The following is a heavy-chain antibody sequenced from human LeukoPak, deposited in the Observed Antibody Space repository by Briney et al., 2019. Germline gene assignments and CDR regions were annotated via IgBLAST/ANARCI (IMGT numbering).Heavy chain of an antibody. CDR1: GYTFTGYY. V-gene: IGHV1-2*02. Sequence: ASVKVSCKASGYTFTGYYMHWVRQAPGQGLEWMGSINPNSGGTNYAQKFQGRVTMTRDTSISTAYMELSRLRSDDTAVYYCARDHGDYPLGWFDPWGQGTLVTVSS. D-gene: IGHD4-17*01. CDR3: ARDHGDYPLGWFDP. CDR2: INPNSGGT. J-gene: IGHJ5*02.